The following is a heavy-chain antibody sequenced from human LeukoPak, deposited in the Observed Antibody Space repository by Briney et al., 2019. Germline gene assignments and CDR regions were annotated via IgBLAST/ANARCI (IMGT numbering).Heavy chain of an antibody. D-gene: IGHD5-18*01. CDR1: GFTFSRHW. CDR3: ARGGYSYGPYYFDY. CDR2: IKQDGSEK. J-gene: IGHJ4*02. Sequence: GGSLRLSCAASGFTFSRHWMSWVRQAPGKGLEWVANIKQDGSEKYYVDFVKGRFTISRDNAKNSLYLQMNSLRGEDTAVYYCARGGYSYGPYYFDYWGQATLVTVSS. V-gene: IGHV3-7*01.